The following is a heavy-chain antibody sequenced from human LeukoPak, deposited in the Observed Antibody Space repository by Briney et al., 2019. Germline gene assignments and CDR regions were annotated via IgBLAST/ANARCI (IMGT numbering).Heavy chain of an antibody. Sequence: GGSLRLPCAASGLTVSRTYMSWVRQTPGKGLEWVSVIYSGGSTYYADSVKGRFTISRDNSKNTLYLQMNSLRAEDTAVYYCARDHGGYSYRGYGMDVWGQGTTVTVSS. D-gene: IGHD5-18*01. CDR3: ARDHGGYSYRGYGMDV. CDR1: GLTVSRTY. CDR2: IYSGGST. J-gene: IGHJ6*02. V-gene: IGHV3-66*01.